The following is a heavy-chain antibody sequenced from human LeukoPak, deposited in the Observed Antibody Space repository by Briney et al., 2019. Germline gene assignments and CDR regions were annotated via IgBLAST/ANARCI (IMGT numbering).Heavy chain of an antibody. CDR2: VFWNGVDK. D-gene: IGHD5-24*01. Sequence: GGSLRLSCAASGFTFSSYSMNWVRQTPGKGLEGVAGVFWNGVDKGYANSVEGRFTISRDNSKNTLYLQMGSLRAEDTAVYYCARDGIATNDYWGQGILVTVSS. CDR3: ARDGIATNDY. J-gene: IGHJ4*02. CDR1: GFTFSSYS. V-gene: IGHV3-64*01.